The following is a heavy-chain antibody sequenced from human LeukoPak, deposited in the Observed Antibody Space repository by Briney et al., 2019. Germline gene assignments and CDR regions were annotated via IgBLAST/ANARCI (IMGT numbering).Heavy chain of an antibody. CDR1: GFTFGSYA. D-gene: IGHD3-22*01. V-gene: IGHV3-23*01. J-gene: IGHJ4*02. CDR2: IRGCGGST. Sequence: GGSLRLSWAASGFTFGSYALSWSPQAPGKGREGASGIRGCGGSTYYADSVKGRFSNSRDNSKNTLHLQMNSLRAEDTAVYYCAKEPRRAYYHSSGYFDYWGQGTLVTVSS. CDR3: AKEPRRAYYHSSGYFDY.